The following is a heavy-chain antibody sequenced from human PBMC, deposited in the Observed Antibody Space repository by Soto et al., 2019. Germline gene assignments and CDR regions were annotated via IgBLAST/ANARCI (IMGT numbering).Heavy chain of an antibody. Sequence: GASVKVSCKASGYTFTSYAMHWVRQAPGQRLEWMGWINAGNGNTKYSQKFQGRVTITRDTSASTAYMELSGLRSEDTAVYYCASNTPDVLRYFDWLLRHYYYYYGMDVWGQGTTVTVSS. D-gene: IGHD3-9*01. CDR3: ASNTPDVLRYFDWLLRHYYYYYGMDV. J-gene: IGHJ6*02. CDR2: INAGNGNT. CDR1: GYTFTSYA. V-gene: IGHV1-3*01.